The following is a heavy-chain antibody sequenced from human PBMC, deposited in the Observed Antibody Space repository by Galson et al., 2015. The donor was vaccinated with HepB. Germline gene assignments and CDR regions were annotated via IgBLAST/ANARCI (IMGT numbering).Heavy chain of an antibody. CDR1: GYTFSSYW. V-gene: IGHV5-51*01. CDR2: IQPGDSDT. D-gene: IGHD2-15*01. J-gene: IGHJ4*02. Sequence: QSGAEVKKPGESLKISCKASGYTFSSYWMAWVRQMPGKGLEWMGIIQPGDSDTRYSPSLQGQVTISVDKSITTAYLQWSSLKASDTAMYYCARRGRYCSGGTCYSNFDYWGQGTLVTVSS. CDR3: ARRGRYCSGGTCYSNFDY.